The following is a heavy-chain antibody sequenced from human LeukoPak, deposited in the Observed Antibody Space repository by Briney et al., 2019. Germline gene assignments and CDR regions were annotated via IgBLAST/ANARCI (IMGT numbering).Heavy chain of an antibody. D-gene: IGHD1-26*01. J-gene: IGHJ6*02. Sequence: PGGSLRLSCAAYGFTFSSYSMTWVRQAPGKGLEWVSSISSSSSYIYYADSVKGRFTISRDNAKNSLYLQMNSLRAEDTAVYYCAKDLSSGSYYYYGMDVWGQGTPVTVSS. CDR2: ISSSSSYI. CDR1: GFTFSSYS. V-gene: IGHV3-21*01. CDR3: AKDLSSGSYYYYGMDV.